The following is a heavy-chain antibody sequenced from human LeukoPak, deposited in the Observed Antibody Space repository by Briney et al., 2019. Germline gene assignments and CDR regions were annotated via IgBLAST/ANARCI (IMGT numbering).Heavy chain of an antibody. J-gene: IGHJ4*02. D-gene: IGHD6-19*01. CDR2: ISWNSGSI. Sequence: GGSLKLSCAASGFTFDDYAMHWVRQAPGKGLEWVSGISWNSGSIGYADSVKGRFTISRDNAKNSLYLQMNSLRAEDTALYYCAKHLMGSSGWYEGAFDYWGQGALVTVSS. CDR3: AKHLMGSSGWYEGAFDY. CDR1: GFTFDDYA. V-gene: IGHV3-9*01.